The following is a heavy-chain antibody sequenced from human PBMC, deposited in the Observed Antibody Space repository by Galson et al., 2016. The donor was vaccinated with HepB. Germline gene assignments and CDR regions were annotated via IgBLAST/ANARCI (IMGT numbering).Heavy chain of an antibody. V-gene: IGHV1-18*04. Sequence: SVKVSCKASGDTFTSYGISWARQAPGQGLEWMGWISAYSGYTQYAHNFQGRFTMTTDTSTSTAYMELRSLSSDDAAVYYCAGVSRELRFLEQPMDVWGQGTTVTVSS. CDR2: ISAYSGYT. CDR3: AGVSRELRFLEQPMDV. D-gene: IGHD3-3*01. J-gene: IGHJ6*02. CDR1: GDTFTSYG.